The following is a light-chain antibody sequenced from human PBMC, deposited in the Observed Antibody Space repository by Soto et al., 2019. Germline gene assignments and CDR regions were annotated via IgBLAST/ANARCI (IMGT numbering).Light chain of an antibody. J-gene: IGLJ2*01. CDR3: GTWDDSLSAAV. CDR2: DNN. Sequence: QSVLTQPPSVSAAPGQKVTISCSGSSSNIGNHYVSWYQQHPGTAPKLLIYDNNKRPSGIPDRFSGSKSGTSATLRITGPQAGDEADDYCGTWDDSLSAAVFGGGTQVTVL. CDR1: SSNIGNHY. V-gene: IGLV1-51*01.